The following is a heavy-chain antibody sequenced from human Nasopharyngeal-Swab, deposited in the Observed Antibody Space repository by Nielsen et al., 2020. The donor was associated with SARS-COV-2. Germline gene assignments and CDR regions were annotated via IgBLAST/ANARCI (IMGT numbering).Heavy chain of an antibody. J-gene: IGHJ6*03. V-gene: IGHV3-30-3*01. D-gene: IGHD5-18*01. CDR3: ARAEGYSYGPLIYYYYVDV. CDR2: ISYDGSNK. Sequence: WIRQPSGKGLEWVAVISYDGSNKYYADSVKGRFTISRDNSKNTLYLQMNSLRAEDTAVYYCARAEGYSYGPLIYYYYVDVWGKGTTVTVSS.